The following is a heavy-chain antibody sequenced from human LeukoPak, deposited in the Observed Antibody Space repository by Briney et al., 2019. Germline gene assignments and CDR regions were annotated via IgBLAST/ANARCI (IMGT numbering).Heavy chain of an antibody. J-gene: IGHJ4*02. CDR2: IYYSGST. V-gene: IGHV4-61*01. D-gene: IGHD2-2*01. CDR3: AAEGRYCSSTSCFDNPQPFDY. CDR1: GGSISSGSYY. Sequence: KTSETLFLTCTVSGGSISSGSYYWSWIRQPPGKGLEWIGYIYYSGSTNYNPSLKSRVTISVDTSKNQFSLKLSSVTAADTAVYYCAAEGRYCSSTSCFDNPQPFDYWGQGTLVTVSS.